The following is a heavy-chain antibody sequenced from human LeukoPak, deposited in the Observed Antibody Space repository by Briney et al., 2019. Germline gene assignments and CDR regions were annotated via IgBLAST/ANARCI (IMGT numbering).Heavy chain of an antibody. CDR2: ISNTGST. V-gene: IGHV4-59*01. CDR3: ARAVGDYTFDY. D-gene: IGHD4-17*01. CDR1: GFSFRSYY. Sequence: PGETLSLTCTVSGFSFRSYYWNWFRQPPGKGLERIAYISNTGSTKYNPSLRSRVTISADTSKIQFSLKLSSVTAADTAVYYCARAVGDYTFDYWGQGALVTVSS. J-gene: IGHJ4*02.